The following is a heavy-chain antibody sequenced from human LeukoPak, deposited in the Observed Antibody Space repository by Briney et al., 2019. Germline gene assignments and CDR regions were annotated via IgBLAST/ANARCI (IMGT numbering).Heavy chain of an antibody. CDR1: GGSISSSSYY. CDR3: ARGGRTRYCSSTSCPSSHNWFDP. J-gene: IGHJ5*02. Sequence: SETLSLTCTVPGGSISSSSYYWGWIRQPPGKGLEWIGSIYYSGSTYYNPSLKSRVTISVDTSKNQFSLKLSSVTAADTAVYYCARGGRTRYCSSTSCPSSHNWFDPWGQGTLVTVSS. D-gene: IGHD2-2*01. V-gene: IGHV4-39*01. CDR2: IYYSGST.